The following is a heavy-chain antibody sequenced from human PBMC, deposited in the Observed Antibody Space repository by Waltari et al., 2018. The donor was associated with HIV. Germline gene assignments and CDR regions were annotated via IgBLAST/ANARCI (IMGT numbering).Heavy chain of an antibody. CDR3: ARGRTTGTTSDY. Sequence: EVQLVESGGGLVQPGGSLRLSCAASGFTFSSYWMHWVRQAPGKGLVWGSRSNSDGSSTSYADSVNGRFTISRDNAKNTLYLQMNSLRAEDTAVYYCARGRTTGTTSDYWGQGTLVTVSS. CDR1: GFTFSSYW. V-gene: IGHV3-74*01. J-gene: IGHJ4*02. CDR2: SNSDGSST. D-gene: IGHD1-1*01.